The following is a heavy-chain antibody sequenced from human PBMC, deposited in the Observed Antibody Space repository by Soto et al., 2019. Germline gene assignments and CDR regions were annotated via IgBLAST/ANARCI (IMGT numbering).Heavy chain of an antibody. CDR1: GGSISSSNW. J-gene: IGHJ2*01. D-gene: IGHD4-17*01. V-gene: IGHV4-4*02. CDR3: ASPHPYYGDYGEWYFDL. Sequence: SETLSLTCAVSGGSISSSNWWSWVRQPPGKGLEWIGEIYHSGSTNYNPSLKSRVTISVDKSKNQFSLKLSSVTAADTAVYYCASPHPYYGDYGEWYFDLWGRGTLVTVSS. CDR2: IYHSGST.